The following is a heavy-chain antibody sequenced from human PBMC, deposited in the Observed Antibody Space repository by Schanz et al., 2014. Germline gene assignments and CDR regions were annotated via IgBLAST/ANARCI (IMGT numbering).Heavy chain of an antibody. CDR3: VSQTGSTTY. V-gene: IGHV3-7*01. J-gene: IGHJ4*02. CDR2: IKKDGSEK. D-gene: IGHD6-13*01. Sequence: EVQLLESGGGLVQSGGSLRLSCAASGITFSSHSFNWVRQAPGKGLEWVANIKKDGSEKYYVDSVEGRFTISRDNAKRSLFLQMNSLRVEDTAVYFCVSQTGSTTYWGQGTLVTVSS. CDR1: GITFSSHS.